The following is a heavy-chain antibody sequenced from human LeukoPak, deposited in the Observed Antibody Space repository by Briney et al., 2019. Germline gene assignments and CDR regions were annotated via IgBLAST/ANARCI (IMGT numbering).Heavy chain of an antibody. CDR3: ASPIHPGSPNDY. CDR1: GGSISSGSYY. D-gene: IGHD1-26*01. J-gene: IGHJ4*02. CDR2: IYTSGST. V-gene: IGHV4-61*02. Sequence: SETLSLTCTVSGGSISSGSYYWSWIRQPAGKGLEWIGRIYTSGSTNYNPSLKSRVTISVDTSKNQFSLKLSSVTAADTAVYYCASPIHPGSPNDYWGQGTLVTVSS.